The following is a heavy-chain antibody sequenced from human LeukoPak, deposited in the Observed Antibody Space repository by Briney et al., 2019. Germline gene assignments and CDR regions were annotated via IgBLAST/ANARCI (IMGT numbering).Heavy chain of an antibody. Sequence: GGSLRLSCAASGFTFSSYAMSWVRQAPGKGLERVSAISGSGGSTYYADSVKGRFTISRDNSKNTLYLQMNSLRAEDTAIYYCATDSNDYGDYWGQGTLVTVSS. J-gene: IGHJ4*02. V-gene: IGHV3-23*01. CDR1: GFTFSSYA. D-gene: IGHD2-21*02. CDR3: ATDSNDYGDY. CDR2: ISGSGGST.